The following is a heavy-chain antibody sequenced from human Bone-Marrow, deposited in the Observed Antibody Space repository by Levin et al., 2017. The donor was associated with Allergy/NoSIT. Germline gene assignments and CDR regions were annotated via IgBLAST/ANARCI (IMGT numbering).Heavy chain of an antibody. CDR3: ARVLPRVEWELRDGAFDI. Sequence: GESLKISCAASGFTFSSYGMHWVRQAPGKGLEWVAVIWYDGSNKYYADSVKGRFTISRDNSKNTLYLQMNSLRAEDTAVYYCARVLPRVEWELRDGAFDIWGQGTMVTVSS. V-gene: IGHV3-33*01. J-gene: IGHJ3*02. CDR2: IWYDGSNK. D-gene: IGHD1-26*01. CDR1: GFTFSSYG.